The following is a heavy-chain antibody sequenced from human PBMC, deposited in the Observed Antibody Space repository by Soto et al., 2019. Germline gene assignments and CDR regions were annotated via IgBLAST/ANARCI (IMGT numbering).Heavy chain of an antibody. V-gene: IGHV2-5*01. CDR2: IYWHDDK. CDR3: AHREDIIAEPGMG. D-gene: IGHD6-19*01. Sequence: FGPTLVNPTQTLTLTCTFSGFSLSTSGVGVGWIRRPPGKALESLALIYWHDDKRYSPSLTSRLTITKDTPKNQVVLPITNLCRVEPATYLWAHREDIIAEPGMGWGQGTLVTVSS. J-gene: IGHJ4*02. CDR1: GFSLSTSGVG.